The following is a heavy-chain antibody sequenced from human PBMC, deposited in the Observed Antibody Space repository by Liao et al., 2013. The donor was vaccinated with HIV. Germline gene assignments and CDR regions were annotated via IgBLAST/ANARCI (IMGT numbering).Heavy chain of an antibody. V-gene: IGHV4-34*01. Sequence: QEQLHQWGAGLLKPSETLSLTCDVFGRSFSDYYWSWIRQSPGKGLEWIGEVSDSGITNYNLALKSRVSMSADTSKKQVSLYLTSVTAADTAVYFCARARANWGTYDAFDLWGQGTTVTVSS. D-gene: IGHD7-27*01. CDR1: GRSFSDYY. J-gene: IGHJ3*01. CDR2: VSDSGIT. CDR3: ARARANWGTYDAFDL.